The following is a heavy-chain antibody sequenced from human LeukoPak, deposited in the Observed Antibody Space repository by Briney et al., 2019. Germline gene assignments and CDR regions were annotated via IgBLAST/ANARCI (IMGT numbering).Heavy chain of an antibody. CDR3: ARIPDPYCSSTSCYTVY. Sequence: GGSLRLSCAASGFTFSSYAMSWVRQAPGKGLEWASAISGSGGSTYYADSVKGRFTISRDNSKNTLYLQMNSLRAEDTAVYYCARIPDPYCSSTSCYTVYWGQGTLVTVSS. V-gene: IGHV3-23*01. J-gene: IGHJ4*02. CDR1: GFTFSSYA. D-gene: IGHD2-2*02. CDR2: ISGSGGST.